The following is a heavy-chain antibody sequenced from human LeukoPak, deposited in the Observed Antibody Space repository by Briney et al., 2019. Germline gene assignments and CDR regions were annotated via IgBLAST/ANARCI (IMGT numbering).Heavy chain of an antibody. V-gene: IGHV4-4*09. J-gene: IGHJ4*02. CDR3: ARLDWGFDY. Sequence: PSETLSLTCTVSGGSIGNYFWSWIRQTPGKGLEWIGYIYTSGRTNYNPSLKSRASISVDTSKNQFSLNVISVTAADTAMYYCARLDWGFDYWGQGTLVTVSS. CDR1: GGSIGNYF. CDR2: IYTSGRT. D-gene: IGHD7-27*01.